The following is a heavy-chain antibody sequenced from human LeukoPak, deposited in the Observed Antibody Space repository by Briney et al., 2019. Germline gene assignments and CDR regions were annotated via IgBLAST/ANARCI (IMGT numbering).Heavy chain of an antibody. CDR1: GGTFSSYA. D-gene: IGHD2-2*01. CDR2: IIPIFGTA. Sequence: SVKVSCKASGGTFSSYAISWVRQAPGQGLEWMGRIIPIFGTANYAQKFQGRVTITTDESTSTAYMEIRDLRSDDTAVYYCARGVVVHYTWFDPWGQGTLVTVSS. CDR3: ARGVVVHYTWFDP. V-gene: IGHV1-69*05. J-gene: IGHJ5*02.